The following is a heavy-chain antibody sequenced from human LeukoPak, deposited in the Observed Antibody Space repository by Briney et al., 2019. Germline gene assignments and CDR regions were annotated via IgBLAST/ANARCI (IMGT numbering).Heavy chain of an antibody. CDR3: ARGVGRYTKTYYMDV. V-gene: IGHV3-33*01. Sequence: GGSLRLSCAASGFTFSSYGMHWVRQAPGKGLEWVAVIWYDGSNKYYADSVKGRFTISRDNSKNTLYLQMNSLRAEDTAVYYCARGVGRYTKTYYMDVWGKGTTVTVSS. J-gene: IGHJ6*03. CDR2: IWYDGSNK. D-gene: IGHD3-10*01. CDR1: GFTFSSYG.